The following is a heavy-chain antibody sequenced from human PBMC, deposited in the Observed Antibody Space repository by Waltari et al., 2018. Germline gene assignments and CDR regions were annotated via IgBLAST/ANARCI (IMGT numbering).Heavy chain of an antibody. V-gene: IGHV1-8*01. CDR3: ARGNTMARFEVWFDP. CDR1: GYTFTSSD. CDR2: MNPNSGNT. D-gene: IGHD3-10*01. Sequence: QVQLVQSGAEVKKTGASVKVSCKASGYTFTSSDINWVRQATGQGLEWMGWMNPNSGNTGYAQKFQGRVTMTRNTSISTAYMELSSLRSEDTAVYYCARGNTMARFEVWFDPWGQGTLVTVSS. J-gene: IGHJ5*02.